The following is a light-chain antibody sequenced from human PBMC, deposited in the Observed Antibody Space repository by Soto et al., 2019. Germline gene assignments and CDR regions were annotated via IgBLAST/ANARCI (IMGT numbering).Light chain of an antibody. CDR1: SSDVGAYNY. V-gene: IGLV2-14*01. CDR2: EVS. J-gene: IGLJ1*01. CDR3: SSFTSNRAYV. Sequence: QSALTQPASVSGSPGQSITISCTGNSSDVGAYNYVSWYQQQSGKAPKLIIHEVSNRPSGVSNRFSGSKSGNTASLTISGLQAEDEADYYCSSFTSNRAYVFGIGTKLTVL.